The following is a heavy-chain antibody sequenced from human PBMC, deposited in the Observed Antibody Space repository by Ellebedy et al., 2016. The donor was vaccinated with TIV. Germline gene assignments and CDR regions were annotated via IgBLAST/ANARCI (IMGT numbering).Heavy chain of an antibody. CDR1: GFTFTNYG. V-gene: IGHV3-30*02. CDR3: AKTHYGSGSYSGWFDP. J-gene: IGHJ5*02. Sequence: PGGSLRLSCAASGFTFTNYGMHWVRQTPAKGLEWVAFIRFDASKEDYADSVKGRFTISRDNSKNTLFLQMNRLRSEDTAVYFCAKTHYGSGSYSGWFDPWGQGTLVTVSS. CDR2: IRFDASKE. D-gene: IGHD3-10*01.